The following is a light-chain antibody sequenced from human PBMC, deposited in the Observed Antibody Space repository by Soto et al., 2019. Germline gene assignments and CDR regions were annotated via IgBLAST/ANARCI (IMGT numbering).Light chain of an antibody. CDR1: QSVSNNY. V-gene: IGKV3-20*01. Sequence: EIVMTQSPATLSVSPGERATLSCRASQSVSNNYLAWYQQKPGQAPRLLIQGAFNRATGIPDRFSGSGSGTVFPLTISRLEPEDFAEYYCQQYGSSRTFGQGTKVDNK. CDR3: QQYGSSRT. J-gene: IGKJ1*01. CDR2: GAF.